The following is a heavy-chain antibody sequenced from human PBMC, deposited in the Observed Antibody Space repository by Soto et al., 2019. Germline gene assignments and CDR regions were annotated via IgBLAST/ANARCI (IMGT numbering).Heavy chain of an antibody. CDR1: GFTFSNHW. V-gene: IGHV3-7*05. CDR3: ARDPGISSGWYYFDY. Sequence: EVHLVESGGGLVQSGGSLRLSCAASGFTFSNHWMTWVRQAPGKGLEWVASVKQDGSEIYYGDSVKGRFTISRDNAKNSLFLQLNSLRAEDTAMYYCARDPGISSGWYYFDYWGQGTLASVSS. J-gene: IGHJ4*02. D-gene: IGHD6-19*01. CDR2: VKQDGSEI.